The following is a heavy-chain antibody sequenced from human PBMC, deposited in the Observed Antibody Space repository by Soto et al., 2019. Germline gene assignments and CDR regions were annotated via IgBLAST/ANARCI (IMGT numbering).Heavy chain of an antibody. CDR2: ISSNGGST. J-gene: IGHJ4*02. CDR1: GFTFSSYA. CDR3: ARRSQLDY. Sequence: GGSLRLSCAASGFTFSSYAMHWVRQAPGKGLEYVSAISSNGGSTYYANSVKGRFTISRDNTKNSLYLQMDSLRAEDTAVYYCARRSQLDYWGRGTLVTVSS. V-gene: IGHV3-64*01.